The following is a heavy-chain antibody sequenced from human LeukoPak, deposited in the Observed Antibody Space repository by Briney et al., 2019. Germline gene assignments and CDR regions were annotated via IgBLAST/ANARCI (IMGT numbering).Heavy chain of an antibody. CDR3: ARAKSTDY. CDR1: GFTFSIYW. J-gene: IGHJ4*02. V-gene: IGHV3-7*05. Sequence: VGSPRLSCAASGFTFSIYWMSWVRQAPGKGLEWVANIKQDGSEQYYVDSVKGRFTISRDNAKNSLYLQMNSLRAEDTAVYYCARAKSTDYWGQGTLVTVSS. CDR2: IKQDGSEQ.